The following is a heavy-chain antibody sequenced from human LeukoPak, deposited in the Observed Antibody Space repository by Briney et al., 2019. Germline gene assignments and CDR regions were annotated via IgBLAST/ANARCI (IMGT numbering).Heavy chain of an antibody. CDR3: ARSYYGSGSYGY. V-gene: IGHV4-39*01. CDR2: IYYSGST. J-gene: IGHJ4*02. Sequence: SETLSLTCTVSGGSISSSSYYLGWIRQPPGKGLEWIVSIYYSGSTYYNPSLKSRVTISVDTSKNQFSLKLSSVTAADTAVHYCARSYYGSGSYGYWGQGTLVTVSS. CDR1: GGSISSSSYY. D-gene: IGHD3-10*01.